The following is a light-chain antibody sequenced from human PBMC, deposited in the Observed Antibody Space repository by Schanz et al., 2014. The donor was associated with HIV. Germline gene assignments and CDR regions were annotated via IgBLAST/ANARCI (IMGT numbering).Light chain of an antibody. V-gene: IGKV1-39*01. Sequence: DIQMTQSPSSLSASVGDRVTITCRASQSISISLNWYQQKPWKAPLLLIYATSLLHTGVPSRFSGSGSGTHCPLSITRLQFDDVATYYCQQSCSATPCTFGQGTRLESK. CDR1: QSISIS. J-gene: IGKJ2*02. CDR2: ATS. CDR3: QQSCSATPCT.